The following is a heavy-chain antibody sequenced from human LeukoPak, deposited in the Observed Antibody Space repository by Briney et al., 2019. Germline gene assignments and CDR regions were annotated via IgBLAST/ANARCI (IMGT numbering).Heavy chain of an antibody. V-gene: IGHV4-34*01. CDR2: INHSGST. CDR3: ARETYHYGMDV. J-gene: IGHJ6*02. Sequence: SETLSLTCAVYGGSFSGYYWSWIRQPPGKGLEWIGEINHSGSTNYNPSLKSRVTISVDTSKNQLSLKLSSVTAADTAVYYCARETYHYGMDVWGQGTTVTVSS. CDR1: GGSFSGYY.